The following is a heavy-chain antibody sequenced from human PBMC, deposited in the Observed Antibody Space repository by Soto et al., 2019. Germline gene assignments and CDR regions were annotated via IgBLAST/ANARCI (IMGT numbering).Heavy chain of an antibody. CDR2: ISSSSTYI. Sequence: GWSLRLSCTASGFTFGGYAMSWFRQAPGKGLEWVGFISSSSTYIYYADSLKGRFTVSRDNARNSLFLQVDSLRAEDTAVYYCATDWGRGIVATIPYNLDQWGKGTRVIVSS. CDR1: GFTFGGYA. CDR3: ATDWGRGIVATIPYNLDQ. J-gene: IGHJ1*01. D-gene: IGHD5-12*01. V-gene: IGHV3-21*01.